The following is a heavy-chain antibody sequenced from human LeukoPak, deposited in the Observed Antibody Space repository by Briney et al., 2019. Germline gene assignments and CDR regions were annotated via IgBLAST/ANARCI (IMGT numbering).Heavy chain of an antibody. CDR3: AKGYDFWSGGIDY. D-gene: IGHD3-3*01. CDR1: GFTFSSYA. J-gene: IGHJ4*02. CDR2: ISGSGGST. V-gene: IGHV3-23*01. Sequence: PGGSLRLSCAASGFTFSSYAMSWVRQAPGKGLEWVSAISGSGGSTYYADSVKGRFTISRDNSKNTLYLQMDSLRAEDTALYYCAKGYDFWSGGIDYWGQGTLVTVSS.